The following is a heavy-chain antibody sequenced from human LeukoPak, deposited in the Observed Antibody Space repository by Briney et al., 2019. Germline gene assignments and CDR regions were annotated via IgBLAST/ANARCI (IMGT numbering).Heavy chain of an antibody. J-gene: IGHJ5*02. D-gene: IGHD6-6*01. Sequence: VASVKVSCKASGGTFSSYAISWVRQAPGQGLEWMGRIIPILGIANYAQKFQGRVTITADKSTSTAYMELSSLRSEDTAVYYCARSPKGIAARRTRNWFDPWGQGTLVTVSS. V-gene: IGHV1-69*04. CDR2: IIPILGIA. CDR3: ARSPKGIAARRTRNWFDP. CDR1: GGTFSSYA.